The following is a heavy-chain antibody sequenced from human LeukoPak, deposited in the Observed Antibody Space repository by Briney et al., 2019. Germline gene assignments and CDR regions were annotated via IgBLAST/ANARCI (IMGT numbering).Heavy chain of an antibody. CDR3: AKDPRKVTTNPDADY. J-gene: IGHJ4*02. CDR1: GFTFSSYA. Sequence: PGGSLRLSCAASGFTFSSYAMSWVRQAPGKGLEWVSPISGSGGSTYYADSVKGRFTISRDNSKNTLYLQMNSLRAEDTAIYYCAKDPRKVTTNPDADYWGQGTLVTVSS. D-gene: IGHD1-14*01. CDR2: ISGSGGST. V-gene: IGHV3-23*01.